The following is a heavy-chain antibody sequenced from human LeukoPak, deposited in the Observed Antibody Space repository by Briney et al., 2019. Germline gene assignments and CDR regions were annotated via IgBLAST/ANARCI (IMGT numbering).Heavy chain of an antibody. V-gene: IGHV7-4-1*02. CDR3: ARVRRGAVAAVDY. J-gene: IGHJ4*02. CDR2: SNTNTGNP. Sequence: ASVKVCCKASGSTFTSYGISWVRQAPGQGLEWMGWSNTNTGNPTYAQGFTGRFVFSLDTSVSTAYLQISGLKAEDTAVYYCARVRRGAVAAVDYWGQGTLVTVSS. D-gene: IGHD6-19*01. CDR1: GSTFTSYG.